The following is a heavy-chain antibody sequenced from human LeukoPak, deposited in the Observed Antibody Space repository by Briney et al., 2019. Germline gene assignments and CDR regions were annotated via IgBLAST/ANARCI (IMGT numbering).Heavy chain of an antibody. CDR3: AKKVGTTLGAFDI. J-gene: IGHJ3*02. V-gene: IGHV3-43*01. Sequence: PGGSLRLSCAASGFTFDDYTMHWVRQAPGKGLEWVSLISWDGGSTYYADSVKGRFTISRDNSKNSLYLQMNSLRAEDTAVYYCAKKVGTTLGAFDIWGQGTMVTVSS. D-gene: IGHD1-26*01. CDR2: ISWDGGST. CDR1: GFTFDDYT.